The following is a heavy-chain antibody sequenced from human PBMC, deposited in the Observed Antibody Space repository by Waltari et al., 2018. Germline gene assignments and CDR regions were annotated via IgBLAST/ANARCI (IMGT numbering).Heavy chain of an antibody. CDR3: ARDRSGLVIGESVY. V-gene: IGHV1-2*06. Sequence: QVQLVQSGAEVKKPGASVKVSCKAPGYTFPGYYMPWVRQAPGQGLEWMGRINPNSGGTNFAQKFQGRVTITRDTSSSTVYMELTWLRYDDTAMYYCARDRSGLVIGESVYWGQGTLVTVSS. CDR2: INPNSGGT. CDR1: GYTFPGYY. J-gene: IGHJ4*02. D-gene: IGHD3-22*01.